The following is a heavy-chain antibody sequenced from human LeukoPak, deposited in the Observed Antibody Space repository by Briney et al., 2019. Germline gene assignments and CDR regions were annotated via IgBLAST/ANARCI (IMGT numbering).Heavy chain of an antibody. Sequence: GGSLRLSCEASGFTFSNYGIHWVRQAPGKGLEWVANIKQDGSKNYYVESVKGRFTISRDNAKNSLYLQMNSLRVEDTAVYYCARDKIVGATYFDYWGQGTLVTVSS. J-gene: IGHJ4*02. V-gene: IGHV3-7*01. CDR1: GFTFSNYG. CDR3: ARDKIVGATYFDY. D-gene: IGHD1-26*01. CDR2: IKQDGSKN.